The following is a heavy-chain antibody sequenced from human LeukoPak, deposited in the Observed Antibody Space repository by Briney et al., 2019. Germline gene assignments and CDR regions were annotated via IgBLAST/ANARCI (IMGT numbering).Heavy chain of an antibody. D-gene: IGHD3-10*01. Sequence: SQTLSLTCTVSGGSITSGGYFWTWIRQSPERGLEWIGNIYHGGTTYSNPSLKSRVTISLDKSKNQFSLNLNSVTAADTAVYYCYGRRYWGQGTLVTVSS. CDR1: GGSITSGGYF. V-gene: IGHV4-30-2*06. J-gene: IGHJ4*02. CDR3: YGRRY. CDR2: IYHGGTT.